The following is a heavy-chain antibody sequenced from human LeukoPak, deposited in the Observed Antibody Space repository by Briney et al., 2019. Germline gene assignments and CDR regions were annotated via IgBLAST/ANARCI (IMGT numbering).Heavy chain of an antibody. CDR2: IYHSGST. J-gene: IGHJ4*02. CDR1: GGSFSGYY. D-gene: IGHD1-26*01. CDR3: ARRMVGAAGEFDY. Sequence: SETLSLTCAVYGGSFSGYYWSWIRQPPGKGLEWIGSIYHSGSTYYNPSLKSRVTISVDTSKNQFSLKLSSVTAADTAVYYCARRMVGAAGEFDYWGQGTLVTVSS. V-gene: IGHV4-34*01.